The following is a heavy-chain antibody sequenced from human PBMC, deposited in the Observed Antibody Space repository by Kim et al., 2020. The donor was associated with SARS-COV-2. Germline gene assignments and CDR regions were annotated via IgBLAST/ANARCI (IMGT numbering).Heavy chain of an antibody. Sequence: ASVKVSCKASGYTFTSYGISWVRQAPGQGLEWMGWISAYNGNTNYAQKLQGRVTMTTDTSTSTAYMELRSLRSDDTAVYYCARDSEDREVRGANDYWGQGTLVTVSS. CDR1: GYTFTSYG. CDR3: ARDSEDREVRGANDY. CDR2: ISAYNGNT. J-gene: IGHJ4*02. V-gene: IGHV1-18*01. D-gene: IGHD3-10*01.